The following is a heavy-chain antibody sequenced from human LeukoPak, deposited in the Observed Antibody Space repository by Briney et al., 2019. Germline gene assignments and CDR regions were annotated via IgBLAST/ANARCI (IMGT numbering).Heavy chain of an antibody. CDR3: ARRVSSGWYLDY. CDR2: IYHSGST. V-gene: IGHV4-38-2*01. CDR1: GYSISSGYY. Sequence: PSETLSLTCAVSGYSISSGYYWGWIRQPPGKGLEWIGSIYHSGSTYYNPSLKSRVTISVDTSKNQLSLKLSSVTAADTAVYYCARRVSSGWYLDYWGQGTLVTVSS. D-gene: IGHD6-19*01. J-gene: IGHJ4*02.